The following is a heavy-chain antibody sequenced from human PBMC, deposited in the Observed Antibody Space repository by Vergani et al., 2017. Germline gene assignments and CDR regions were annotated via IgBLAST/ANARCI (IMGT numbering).Heavy chain of an antibody. CDR3: AKRMVRGVITWFDP. CDR2: IYYSGST. Sequence: QVQLQESGPGLVKPSETLSLTCTVSGGSISSYYWSWIRQPPGKGLEWIGYIYYSGSTNYNPSLKSRVTISVDTSKNQFSLKLGSVTAAATAVYYCAKRMVRGVITWFDPGGQGTLVTVSS. J-gene: IGHJ5*02. CDR1: GGSISSYY. D-gene: IGHD3-10*01. V-gene: IGHV4-59*01.